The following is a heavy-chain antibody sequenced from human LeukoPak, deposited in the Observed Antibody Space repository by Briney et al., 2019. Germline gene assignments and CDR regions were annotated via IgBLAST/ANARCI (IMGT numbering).Heavy chain of an antibody. CDR1: GFTFSSYG. CDR2: LSDGGRST. J-gene: IGHJ4*02. V-gene: IGHV3-23*01. CDR3: AKDAEGPLDY. Sequence: PGGSLRLSCAASGFTFSSYGMGWVRQAPGKGLEWVSALSDGGRSTYYADSVKGRFTISRDNSKNTLYLQMNSLRGEDTAVYYCAKDAEGPLDYWGQGTLVTVSS. D-gene: IGHD1-14*01.